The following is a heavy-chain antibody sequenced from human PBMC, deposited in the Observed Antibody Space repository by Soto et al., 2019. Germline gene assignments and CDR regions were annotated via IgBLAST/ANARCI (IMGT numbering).Heavy chain of an antibody. CDR2: IYYSGST. V-gene: IGHV4-59*08. Sequence: SETLSLTCTVSGGSISSYYWSWIRQPPGKGLEWIGYIYYSGSTNYNPSLKSRVTISVDTSKNQFSLKLSSVTAADTAVYYCARAGQQWLVRVGWFDPWGQGTLVTVSS. CDR3: ARAGQQWLVRVGWFDP. CDR1: GGSISSYY. J-gene: IGHJ5*02. D-gene: IGHD6-19*01.